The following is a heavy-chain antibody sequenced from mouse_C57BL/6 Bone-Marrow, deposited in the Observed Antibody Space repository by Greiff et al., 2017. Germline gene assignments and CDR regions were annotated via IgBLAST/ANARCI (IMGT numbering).Heavy chain of an antibody. CDR3: ARDYYGSSPWAMDY. D-gene: IGHD1-1*01. V-gene: IGHV5-4*01. CDR1: GFTFSSYA. Sequence: EVQGVESGGGLVKPGGSLKLSCAASGFTFSSYAMSWVRQTPEKRLEWVATISDGGSYTYYPDNVKGRFTISRDNAKNNLYLQMSHLKSEDTAMYYCARDYYGSSPWAMDYWGQGTSVTVSS. J-gene: IGHJ4*01. CDR2: ISDGGSYT.